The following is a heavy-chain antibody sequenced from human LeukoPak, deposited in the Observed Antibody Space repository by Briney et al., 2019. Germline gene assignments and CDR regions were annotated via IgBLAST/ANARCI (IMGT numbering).Heavy chain of an antibody. V-gene: IGHV7-4-1*02. CDR2: INTNTGNP. J-gene: IGHJ5*02. D-gene: IGHD6-19*01. Sequence: GASVKVPCKASGYTFTSYAMNWVRQAPGQGLEWMGWINTNTGNPTYAQGFTGRFVFSLDTSVSTAYLQISSLKAEDTAVYYCARVFGSGWRDVFDPWGQGTLVTVSS. CDR1: GYTFTSYA. CDR3: ARVFGSGWRDVFDP.